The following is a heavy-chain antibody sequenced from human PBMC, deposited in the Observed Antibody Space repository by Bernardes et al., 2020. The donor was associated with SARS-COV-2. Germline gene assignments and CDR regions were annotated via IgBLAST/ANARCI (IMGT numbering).Heavy chain of an antibody. D-gene: IGHD3-22*01. Sequence: GGSLRLFCAACGFTFSSYGMHWVRQAPGKGLEWVAVISYDGSNKYYADSVKGRFTISRDNSKNTLYLQMNSLRAEDTAVYYCAKDHGYYDSSGYFDYWGQGTLVTVSS. J-gene: IGHJ4*02. CDR2: ISYDGSNK. CDR1: GFTFSSYG. CDR3: AKDHGYYDSSGYFDY. V-gene: IGHV3-30*18.